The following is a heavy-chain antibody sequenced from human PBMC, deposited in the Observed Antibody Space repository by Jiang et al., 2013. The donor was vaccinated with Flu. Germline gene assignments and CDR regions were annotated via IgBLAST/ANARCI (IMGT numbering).Heavy chain of an antibody. V-gene: IGHV1-46*01. CDR1: GYTFTSYY. D-gene: IGHD2-2*01. CDR2: INPSGGST. J-gene: IGHJ6*02. CDR3: ARDPIVVVPAAKDYYYYGMDV. Sequence: QLVESGAEVKKPGASVKVSCKASGYTFTSYYMHWVRQAPGQGLEWMGIINPSGGSTSYAQKFQGRVTMTRDTSTSTVYMELSSLRSEDTAVYYCARDPIVVVPAAKDYYYYGMDVWGQGTTVTVSS.